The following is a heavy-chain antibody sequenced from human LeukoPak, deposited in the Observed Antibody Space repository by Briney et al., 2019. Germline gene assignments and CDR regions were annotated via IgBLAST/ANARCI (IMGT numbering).Heavy chain of an antibody. CDR3: ARHRGSGYYINWFDP. CDR1: GYSFTSYW. V-gene: IGHV5-51*01. CDR2: IYPGDSDT. Sequence: GESLKISCKGSGYSFTSYWIGWVRQMPGKGLEWMGIIYPGDSDTRYSPSFQGQVTISADKSISTAYLQWSSLKASDTAMYYCARHRGSGYYINWFDPWGQGTLVTVSS. J-gene: IGHJ5*02. D-gene: IGHD3-22*01.